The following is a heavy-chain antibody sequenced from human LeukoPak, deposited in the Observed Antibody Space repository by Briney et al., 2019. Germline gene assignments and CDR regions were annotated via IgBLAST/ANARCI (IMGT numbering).Heavy chain of an antibody. CDR1: GYSISSGYY. V-gene: IGHV4-38-2*02. D-gene: IGHD5-18*01. Sequence: SETLSLTCTVSGYSISSGYYWGWIRQPPGKGLEWIGSIYHSGSTYYNPSLKSRVTISVDTSKNQFSLKLSSVTAADTAVYYCAREDTAMVPGIWGQGTLVTVSS. CDR2: IYHSGST. J-gene: IGHJ4*02. CDR3: AREDTAMVPGI.